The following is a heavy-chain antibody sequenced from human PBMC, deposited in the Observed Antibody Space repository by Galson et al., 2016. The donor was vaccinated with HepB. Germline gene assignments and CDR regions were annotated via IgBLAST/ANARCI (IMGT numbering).Heavy chain of an antibody. CDR2: IFSNAEK. CDR1: GFSLSNAKMG. CDR3: ARIRETQYGVRFLEWLYAFDI. D-gene: IGHD3-3*01. Sequence: PALVKPTQTLTLTCTISGFSLSNAKMGVSWIRQPPGKALEWLAHIFSNAEKSYRTTLKRRLTISKDTSKSQVVLTMTNMDPVDTATYYCARIRETQYGVRFLEWLYAFDIWGQGTMVTVSS. V-gene: IGHV2-26*03. J-gene: IGHJ3*02.